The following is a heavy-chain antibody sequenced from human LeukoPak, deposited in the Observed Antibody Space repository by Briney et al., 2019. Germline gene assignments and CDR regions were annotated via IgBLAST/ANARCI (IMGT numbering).Heavy chain of an antibody. J-gene: IGHJ3*02. V-gene: IGHV4-38-2*02. CDR3: AITNYYDSSGYPPRGAFDI. D-gene: IGHD3-22*01. CDR2: IYHSGST. CDR1: GYSISSGYY. Sequence: SETLSLTCTVSGYSISSGYYWGWIRQPPGKGLEWIGSIYHSGSTYYNPSFKSRVTISVDTSKNQFSLKLSSVTAADTAVYYCAITNYYDSSGYPPRGAFDIWGQGTMVTVSS.